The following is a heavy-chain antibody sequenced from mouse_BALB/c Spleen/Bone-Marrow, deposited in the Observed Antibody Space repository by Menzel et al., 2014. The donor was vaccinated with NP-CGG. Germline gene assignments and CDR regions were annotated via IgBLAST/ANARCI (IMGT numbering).Heavy chain of an antibody. D-gene: IGHD1-1*01. CDR2: ISYSGNT. V-gene: IGHV3-8*02. Sequence: EVQLVESGPSLVKPSQTLSLTCSVTGDSITNAYWNWIRKFPGNKIDYMGYISYSGNTYYNPSLKSRISITRNTSKNXNYLQFNPVTTEDTATYVCARGTRYFLDNWGQGTPLTVSS. CDR1: GDSITNAY. CDR3: ARGTRYFLDN. J-gene: IGHJ2*01.